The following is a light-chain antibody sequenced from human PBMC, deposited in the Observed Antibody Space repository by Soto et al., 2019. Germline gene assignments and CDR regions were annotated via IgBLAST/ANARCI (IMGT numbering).Light chain of an antibody. J-gene: IGKJ4*01. Sequence: EIVLTQSPATLSLSPGERATLSCWASQSVSSYLAWYQQKPGQAPRLLIYDASNRATDVPPRFRGSGSGTDFILTISSLEPEEFAVYYCQQRSSWPLTFGGGTKVEI. CDR3: QQRSSWPLT. CDR1: QSVSSY. V-gene: IGKV3-11*01. CDR2: DAS.